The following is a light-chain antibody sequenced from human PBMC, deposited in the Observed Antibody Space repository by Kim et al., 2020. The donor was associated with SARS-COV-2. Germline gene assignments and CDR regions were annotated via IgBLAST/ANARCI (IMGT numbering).Light chain of an antibody. CDR2: DAS. Sequence: GDRVTITCRASQSISSRLTWYQQKPGKATKLLIHDASSLESGVPSRFSGSGSGSEFTLTISSLQPDDFATYYCQQYNSYSWTFGQGTKV. V-gene: IGKV1-5*01. J-gene: IGKJ1*01. CDR3: QQYNSYSWT. CDR1: QSISSR.